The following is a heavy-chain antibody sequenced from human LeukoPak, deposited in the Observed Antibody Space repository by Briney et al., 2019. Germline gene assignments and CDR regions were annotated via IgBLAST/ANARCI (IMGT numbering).Heavy chain of an antibody. V-gene: IGHV3-20*04. CDR2: INWNGGST. CDR3: ARDRGGSYSRGWFDP. CDR1: GFTFDDYG. Sequence: GGSLRLSCAASGFTFDDYGMSWVRQAPGKGLEWVSGINWNGGSTGYADSVKGRFTISRDNAKNSLYLQMNSLRAEDTALYYCARDRGGSYSRGWFDPWGQGTLVTVSS. J-gene: IGHJ5*02. D-gene: IGHD1-26*01.